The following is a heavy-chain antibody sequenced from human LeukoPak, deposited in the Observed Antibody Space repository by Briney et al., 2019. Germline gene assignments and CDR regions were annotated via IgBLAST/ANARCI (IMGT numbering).Heavy chain of an antibody. J-gene: IGHJ4*02. V-gene: IGHV4-4*02. CDR1: GGSISSSNW. D-gene: IGHD3-22*01. CDR2: INHSGST. Sequence: PSGTLSLTCAVSGGSISSSNWWSWVRQPPGKGLEWIGEINHSGSTNYNPSLKSRVTISVDTSKNQFSLKLSSVTAADTAVYYCASLPYYYDSSGYYGPFDYWGQGTLVTVSS. CDR3: ASLPYYYDSSGYYGPFDY.